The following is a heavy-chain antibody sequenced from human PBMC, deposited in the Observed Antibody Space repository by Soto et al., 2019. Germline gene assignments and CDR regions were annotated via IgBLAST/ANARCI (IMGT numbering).Heavy chain of an antibody. CDR1: GFTFSSYE. CDR2: ISSSGSTI. CDR3: ARAGYSSSWYGGVYYYGMDV. D-gene: IGHD6-13*01. V-gene: IGHV3-48*03. J-gene: IGHJ6*02. Sequence: EVQLVESGGGLVQPGGSLRLSCAASGFTFSSYEMNWVRQAPGKGLEWVSYISSSGSTIYYADSVKGRFTISRDNAKNSLYLQMNRLRAEDTAVYYCARAGYSSSWYGGVYYYGMDVWGQGTTVTVSS.